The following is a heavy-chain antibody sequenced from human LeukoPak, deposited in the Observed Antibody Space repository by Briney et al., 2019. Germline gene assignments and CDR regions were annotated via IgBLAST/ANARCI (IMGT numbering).Heavy chain of an antibody. J-gene: IGHJ4*02. V-gene: IGHV3-23*01. CDR2: ISGSGGST. D-gene: IGHD3-16*02. CDR1: GFAFSSYA. Sequence: GGSLRLSCAASGFAFSSYAMSWVRQAPGKGLEWVSAISGSGGSTYYADSVKGWFTISRDNSKNTLYLQMNSLRAEDTAVYYCAKGVFVIKYYFDYWGQGTLVTVSS. CDR3: AKGVFVIKYYFDY.